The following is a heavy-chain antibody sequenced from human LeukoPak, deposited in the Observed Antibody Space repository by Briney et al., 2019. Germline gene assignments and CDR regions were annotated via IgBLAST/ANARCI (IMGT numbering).Heavy chain of an antibody. V-gene: IGHV4-34*01. Sequence: GSLRLSCAASGFTFSSYSMNWVRQPPGKGLEWSGEIHHSGSTNYNPSLESRVTISVDTSKNQFSLNLRSVTAADTAVYYCARGSGYGGNSVFGYWGQGTLVTVSS. CDR1: GFTFSSYS. CDR2: IHHSGST. J-gene: IGHJ4*02. D-gene: IGHD4-23*01. CDR3: ARGSGYGGNSVFGY.